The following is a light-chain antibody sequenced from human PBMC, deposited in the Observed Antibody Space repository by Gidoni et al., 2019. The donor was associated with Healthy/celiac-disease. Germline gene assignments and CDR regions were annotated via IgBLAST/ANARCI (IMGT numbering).Light chain of an antibody. CDR2: AAH. J-gene: IGKJ5*01. CDR1: QSISSY. V-gene: IGKV1-39*01. CDR3: QQSYSTPIT. Sequence: DIQMTQSPSSLSASVGDRVTITCRASQSISSYLNWYQQKPGKAPKLLIYAAHSLQSGVPSRFSGSGSGTDFTLTISSLQPEDFATYYCQQSYSTPITFGQGTRLEI.